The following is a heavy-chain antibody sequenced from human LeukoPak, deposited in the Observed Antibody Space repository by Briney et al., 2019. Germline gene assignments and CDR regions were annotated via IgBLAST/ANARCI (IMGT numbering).Heavy chain of an antibody. D-gene: IGHD2-8*01. J-gene: IGHJ6*02. CDR2: ISSSSYI. CDR1: GFTFSSYS. V-gene: IGHV3-21*01. CDR3: AREEAVLYYYGMVV. Sequence: PGGSLRLSCAASGFTFSSYSMNWVRQAPGKGLEWVSSISSSSYIYYADPVKGRFNISRDHAKNSLYLPMNSLRAEHTAVYYCAREEAVLYYYGMVVWGQGTTVIVS.